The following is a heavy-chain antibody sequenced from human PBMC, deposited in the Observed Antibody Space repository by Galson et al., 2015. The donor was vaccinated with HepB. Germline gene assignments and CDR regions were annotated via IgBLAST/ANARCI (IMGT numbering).Heavy chain of an antibody. V-gene: IGHV1-3*01. J-gene: IGHJ6*02. CDR3: ARDGAAAGLGLRSYGMDV. D-gene: IGHD6-13*01. CDR2: INAGNGNT. Sequence: SVKVSCKASGYTFTSYAMHWVRQAPGQRLEWMGWINAGNGNTKYSQKFQGRVTITSDTSASTAYMELSSLRSEDTAVYYCARDGAAAGLGLRSYGMDVWGQGTTVTVSS. CDR1: GYTFTSYA.